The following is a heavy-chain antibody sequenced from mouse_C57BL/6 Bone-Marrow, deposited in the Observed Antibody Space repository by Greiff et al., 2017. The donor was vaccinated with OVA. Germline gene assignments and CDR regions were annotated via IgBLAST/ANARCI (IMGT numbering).Heavy chain of an antibody. D-gene: IGHD2-13*01. CDR3: ARGERG. V-gene: IGHV1-26*01. CDR1: GYTFTDYY. CDR2: INPNNGGT. Sequence: VQLQQSGPELVKPGASVKISCKASGYTFTDYYMNWVKQSHGKSLEWIGDINPNNGGTSYNQKFKGKATLTVDKSSSTAYMELRSLTSEDSAVYYCARGERGWGQGTTLTVSS. J-gene: IGHJ2*01.